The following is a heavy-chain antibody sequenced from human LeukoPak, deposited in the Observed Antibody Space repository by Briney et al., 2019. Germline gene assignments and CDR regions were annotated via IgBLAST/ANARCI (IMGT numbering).Heavy chain of an antibody. D-gene: IGHD3-3*01. V-gene: IGHV1-8*01. J-gene: IGHJ6*02. CDR1: GYTFTSYD. CDR3: ARGLGHYDFWSSYYKGVGLGYYYYYYGMDV. CDR2: MNPNSGNT. Sequence: ASVKVSCKASGYTFTSYDINWVRQATGQGLEWMGWMNPNSGNTGYAQKFQGRVTMTRNTSISTAYMELSSLRSEDTAVYYCARGLGHYDFWSSYYKGVGLGYYYYYYGMDVWGQGTTVTVSS.